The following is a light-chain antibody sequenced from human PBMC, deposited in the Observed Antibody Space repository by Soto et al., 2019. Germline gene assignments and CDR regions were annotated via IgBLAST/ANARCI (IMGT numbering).Light chain of an antibody. J-gene: IGKJ1*01. CDR3: QQYGDRART. Sequence: VLTQSPATLSVSPGDRATLSCRASQNIGSAVAWYHQRSGQAPRLLTFDASIRVPTTPARFSGSVSGTEFTLTISSLESEDFAVYYCQQYGDRARTFGQGTKVDIK. CDR1: QNIGSA. CDR2: DAS. V-gene: IGKV3-15*01.